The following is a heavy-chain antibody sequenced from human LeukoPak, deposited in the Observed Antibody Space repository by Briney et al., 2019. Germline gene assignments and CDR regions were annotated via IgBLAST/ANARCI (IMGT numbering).Heavy chain of an antibody. Sequence: ASVKVSCKASGGTFSSYAISWVRQAPGQGLEWMGGINPNSGGTNYAQKFQGRVTMTRDTSIRTAYMELSRLRSDDTAVYYCARGPERYFDWLLYSDYWGQGTLVTVSS. CDR2: INPNSGGT. V-gene: IGHV1-2*02. CDR1: GGTFSSYA. D-gene: IGHD3-9*01. J-gene: IGHJ4*02. CDR3: ARGPERYFDWLLYSDY.